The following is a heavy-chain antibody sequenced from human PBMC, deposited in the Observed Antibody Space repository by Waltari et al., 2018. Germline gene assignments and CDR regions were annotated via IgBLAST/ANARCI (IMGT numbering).Heavy chain of an antibody. CDR3: AREVSYSGSSVDY. D-gene: IGHD1-26*01. Sequence: EVQLVESGGGLVQPGGSLRLSCAASGFTFRSYWMSWVRRAPGKGLEWVANIKQDGSEKYYVDSVKGRFTISRDNAKNSLYLQMNSLRAEDTAVYYCAREVSYSGSSVDYWGQGTLVTVSS. J-gene: IGHJ4*02. V-gene: IGHV3-7*01. CDR2: IKQDGSEK. CDR1: GFTFRSYW.